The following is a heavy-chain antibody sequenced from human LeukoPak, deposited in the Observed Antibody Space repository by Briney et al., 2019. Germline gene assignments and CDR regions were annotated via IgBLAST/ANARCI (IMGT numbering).Heavy chain of an antibody. CDR2: ISGSGGST. D-gene: IGHD3-10*01. J-gene: IGHJ6*02. CDR1: GFTFSSYA. Sequence: GGSLRLSCAASGFTFSSYAMSWVRQAPGKGLEWVSAISGSGGSTYYADSVKGRFTISRDNSKNTLYLQMNSLRAEDTAVYYCAKTQLWFGELSSEDYYYYGMDVWGQGTTVTVSS. CDR3: AKTQLWFGELSSEDYYYYGMDV. V-gene: IGHV3-23*01.